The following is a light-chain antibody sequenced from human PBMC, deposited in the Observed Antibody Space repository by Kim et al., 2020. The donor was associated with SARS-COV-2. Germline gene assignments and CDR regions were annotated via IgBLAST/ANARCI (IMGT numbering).Light chain of an antibody. CDR2: SVS. Sequence: EIVLTQSPGTLSLSPGERATLSCRTRQSVCSHCLAWYQQRPGQDPRLLIYSVSTRATGIPDRFSGSGSGTDFTLTISRLEPEDFAVYYCQQYGVAPPYTFGQGTKLEI. V-gene: IGKV3-20*01. CDR3: QQYGVAPPYT. CDR1: QSVCSHC. J-gene: IGKJ2*01.